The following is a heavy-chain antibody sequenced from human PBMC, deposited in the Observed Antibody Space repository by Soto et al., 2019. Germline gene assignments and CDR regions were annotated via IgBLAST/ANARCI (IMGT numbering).Heavy chain of an antibody. CDR1: GGYFSGYY. CDR2: INHSGST. V-gene: IGHV4-34*01. J-gene: IGHJ4*02. CDR3: AKMSIAARRSFDY. D-gene: IGHD6-6*01. Sequence: PSETLSLTCAVYGGYFSGYYWSWIRQPPGKGLEWIGEINHSGSTNYNPSHKSRVTISVDTSKNQFSLKLSSVTAADTAVYYCAKMSIAARRSFDYWGQGTLVTVSS.